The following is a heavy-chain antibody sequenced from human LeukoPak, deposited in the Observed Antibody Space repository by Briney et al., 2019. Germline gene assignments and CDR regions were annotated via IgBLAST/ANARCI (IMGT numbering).Heavy chain of an antibody. J-gene: IGHJ4*02. Sequence: GGSLRLSCAASGFTFNSCAMSWVRQARGKGLEWVSTISDSGTSTFYADSVKGRFTISRDNSKNTLYVQMTSLRAEDTAVYYCAKRDYYSFDYWGQGTLVTVSS. CDR2: ISDSGTST. D-gene: IGHD2/OR15-2a*01. CDR3: AKRDYYSFDY. V-gene: IGHV3-23*01. CDR1: GFTFNSCA.